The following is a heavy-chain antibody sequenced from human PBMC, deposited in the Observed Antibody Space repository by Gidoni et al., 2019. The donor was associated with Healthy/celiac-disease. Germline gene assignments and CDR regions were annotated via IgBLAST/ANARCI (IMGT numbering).Heavy chain of an antibody. V-gene: IGHV3-21*01. CDR3: ARGYGDYFDY. J-gene: IGHJ4*02. CDR2: ISSSSSYI. Sequence: EVQLVESGGGLVKPGGSLRLSCAASGFTFSSYSMNWVRQAPGQGLEWVSSISSSSSYIYYADSVKGRFTISRDNAKNSLYLQMNSLRAEDTAVYYCARGYGDYFDYWGQGTLVTVSS. CDR1: GFTFSSYS. D-gene: IGHD1-26*01.